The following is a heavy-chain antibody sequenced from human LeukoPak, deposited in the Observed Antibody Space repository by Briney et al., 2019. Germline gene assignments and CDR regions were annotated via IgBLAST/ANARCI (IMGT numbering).Heavy chain of an antibody. CDR1: GFTFSSYS. Sequence: PGGSLRLSCAASGFTFSSYSMNWVRQAPGKGLEWVSSISSSSSYIYYADSVKGRFTISRDNAKNSLYLQMNSLRAEDTAVYYCARLHQSYWYFDLWGRGTLVTVSS. CDR2: ISSSSSYI. CDR3: ARLHQSYWYFDL. V-gene: IGHV3-21*01. J-gene: IGHJ2*01.